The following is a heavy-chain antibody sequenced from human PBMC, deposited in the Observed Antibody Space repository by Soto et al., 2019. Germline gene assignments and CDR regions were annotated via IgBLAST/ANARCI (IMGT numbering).Heavy chain of an antibody. J-gene: IGHJ6*02. CDR3: AKDLESGSYLVGYYYYGMDV. CDR1: GFTFSSYG. Sequence: GGSLRLSCAASGFTFSSYGMHWVRQAPGKGLEWVAVISYDGSNKYYADSVKGRFTISRDNSKNTLYLQMNSLRAEDTAVYYCAKDLESGSYLVGYYYYGMDVWGQGTTVTVSS. D-gene: IGHD1-26*01. CDR2: ISYDGSNK. V-gene: IGHV3-30*18.